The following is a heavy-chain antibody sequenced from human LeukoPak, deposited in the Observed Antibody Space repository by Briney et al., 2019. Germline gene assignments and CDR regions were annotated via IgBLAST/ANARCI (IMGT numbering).Heavy chain of an antibody. J-gene: IGHJ4*02. CDR3: ARGDYYGSGSYWYYFDY. Sequence: GRSLRLSCAASGFTFSTYTMHWVRQAPGKGREGVAVISYDGSLKYYADSVKGRFTISRDNSKNTVFLQMNSLRAEDTAVYYCARGDYYGSGSYWYYFDYWGQGTLVTVSA. D-gene: IGHD3-10*01. V-gene: IGHV3-30*04. CDR1: GFTFSTYT. CDR2: ISYDGSLK.